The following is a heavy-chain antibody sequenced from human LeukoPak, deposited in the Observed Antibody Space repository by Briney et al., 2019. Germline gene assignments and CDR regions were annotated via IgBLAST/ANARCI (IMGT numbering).Heavy chain of an antibody. Sequence: SETLSLTCTVSGGSISSGSYYWSWIRQPAGKGLEWIGRIYTSGSTNYNPSLKSRVTISVDTSKNQFSLKLSSVTAADTAAYYCASVDSSGYPPPMLFDIWGQGTMVTVSS. J-gene: IGHJ3*02. D-gene: IGHD3-22*01. CDR1: GGSISSGSYY. CDR3: ASVDSSGYPPPMLFDI. V-gene: IGHV4-61*02. CDR2: IYTSGST.